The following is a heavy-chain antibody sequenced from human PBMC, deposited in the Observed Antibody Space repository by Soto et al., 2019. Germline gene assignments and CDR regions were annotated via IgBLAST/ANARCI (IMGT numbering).Heavy chain of an antibody. J-gene: IGHJ4*02. CDR2: ISGSGGST. CDR3: AKDTGPN. V-gene: IGHV3-23*01. Sequence: GGSLRLSCAVSGFTFYSYAMSWVRQAPGKGLEWVSGISGSGGSTYYADSVRGRFTISRDNSKSILYLQMNSLRAEDTAFYYCAKDTGPNWGQGTLVTVSS. CDR1: GFTFYSYA.